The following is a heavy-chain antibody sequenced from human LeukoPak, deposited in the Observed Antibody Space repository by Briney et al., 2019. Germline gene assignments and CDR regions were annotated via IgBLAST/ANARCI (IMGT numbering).Heavy chain of an antibody. CDR1: GFTFSTHW. V-gene: IGHV3-74*01. Sequence: GRSLRLSCAASGFTFSTHWMYWVRQAPGKELVWVSRISGDGSMTSYADSVKGRFTISRDNAEDTLFLQMTSLRVEDTALYFCASLLTPYHGSGGGGMDVWGQGTTVTVSS. D-gene: IGHD3-10*01. J-gene: IGHJ6*02. CDR3: ASLLTPYHGSGGGGMDV. CDR2: ISGDGSMT.